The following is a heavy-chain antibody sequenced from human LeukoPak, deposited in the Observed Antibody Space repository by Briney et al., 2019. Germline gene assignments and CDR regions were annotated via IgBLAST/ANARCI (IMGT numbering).Heavy chain of an antibody. CDR3: ARDSVYSGSSLDY. D-gene: IGHD1-26*01. CDR2: IYYSGST. J-gene: IGHJ4*02. CDR1: GGSISSGSYY. V-gene: IGHV4-30-4*07. Sequence: PSETLSLTCTVSGGSISSGSYYWRWIRQPPGKGLEWIGYIYYSGSTYYNPSLKSRVTISVDTSKNQFSLKLSSVTAADTAVYYCARDSVYSGSSLDYWGQGALVTVSS.